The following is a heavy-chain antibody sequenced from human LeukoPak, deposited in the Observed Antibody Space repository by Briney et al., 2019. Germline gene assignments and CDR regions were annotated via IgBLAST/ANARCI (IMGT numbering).Heavy chain of an antibody. V-gene: IGHV1-3*01. Sequence: ASVKVSCKASGYTFTSYAMHWVRQAPGQRLEWMGWINAGNGNTKYSQKFQGRVTITRDTSASTAYMELSSVRSEDPAVYYCARDPPLWFGVFDYWGQGTLVTVSS. CDR2: INAGNGNT. D-gene: IGHD3-10*01. J-gene: IGHJ4*02. CDR3: ARDPPLWFGVFDY. CDR1: GYTFTSYA.